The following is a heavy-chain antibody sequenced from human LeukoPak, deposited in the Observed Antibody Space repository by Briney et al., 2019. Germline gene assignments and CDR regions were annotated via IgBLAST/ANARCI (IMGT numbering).Heavy chain of an antibody. D-gene: IGHD5-18*01. CDR1: GFTFISYW. Sequence: GGSLRLSCAASGFTFISYWMSWVRQAPGKGLEWVANIKQDGSEKYYVDSVKGRFTISRDNAKNSLYLQMNSLRAEDTAVYYCAREGSGYSYGYNVDYWGQGTLVTVSS. V-gene: IGHV3-7*03. J-gene: IGHJ4*02. CDR2: IKQDGSEK. CDR3: AREGSGYSYGYNVDY.